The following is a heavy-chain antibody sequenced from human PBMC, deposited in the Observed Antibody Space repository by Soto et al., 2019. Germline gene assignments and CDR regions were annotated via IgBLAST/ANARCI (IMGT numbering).Heavy chain of an antibody. CDR2: INGDGSDI. J-gene: IGHJ5*02. CDR3: ARDQTTGDWFDA. CDR1: EFTFSNYA. V-gene: IGHV3-74*03. D-gene: IGHD4-17*01. Sequence: GGSLRLSCAASEFTFSNYAMSWVRQAPGKGLVWVSRINGDGSDIKYADSVKGRFTISRDNAKNTVYLQMNSLRADDTAVYYCARDQTTGDWFDAWGQGALVTVS.